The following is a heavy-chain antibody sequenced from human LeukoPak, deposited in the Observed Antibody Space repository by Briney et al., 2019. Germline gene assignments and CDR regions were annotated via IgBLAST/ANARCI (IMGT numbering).Heavy chain of an antibody. CDR2: IYYSGST. Sequence: SETLSLTCTVSGGSISSYYWSWIRQPPGKGLEWIGYIYYSGSTNYNPSLKSRVTISVDTSKNQFSLKLSSVTAADTAVYYCARGNTYYDILTGYGTNWFDPWGQGTLVTVSS. CDR1: GGSISSYY. D-gene: IGHD3-9*01. V-gene: IGHV4-59*08. J-gene: IGHJ5*02. CDR3: ARGNTYYDILTGYGTNWFDP.